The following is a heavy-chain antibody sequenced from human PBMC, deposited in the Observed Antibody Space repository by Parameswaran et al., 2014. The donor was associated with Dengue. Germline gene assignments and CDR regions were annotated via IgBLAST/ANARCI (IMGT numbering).Heavy chain of an antibody. D-gene: IGHD5-18*01. Sequence: VRQAPGQRLEWMGWINAGNGNTKYSQKFQGRVTITRDTSASTAYMELSSLRSEDTAVYYCARVCPAMEICPYDYGMDVWAKDHGHRLL. CDR3: ARVCPAMEICPYDYGMDV. J-gene: IGHJ6*04. CDR2: INAGNGNT. V-gene: IGHV1-3*01.